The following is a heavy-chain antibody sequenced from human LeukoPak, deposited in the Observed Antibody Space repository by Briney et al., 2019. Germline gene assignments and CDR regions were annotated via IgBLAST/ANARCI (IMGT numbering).Heavy chain of an antibody. CDR1: GFTFSSYG. D-gene: IGHD5-24*01. CDR2: IWYDGSDK. Sequence: GGSLRLSRAASGFTFSSYGMHWARQAPGKGLERVAVIWYDGSDKYYADSVKGRITISRDNSKNTLYLQMNSLRAEDTAVYYCARGKRRDGYWAYFQHGGQGTLVTVSS. J-gene: IGHJ1*01. CDR3: ARGKRRDGYWAYFQH. V-gene: IGHV3-33*01.